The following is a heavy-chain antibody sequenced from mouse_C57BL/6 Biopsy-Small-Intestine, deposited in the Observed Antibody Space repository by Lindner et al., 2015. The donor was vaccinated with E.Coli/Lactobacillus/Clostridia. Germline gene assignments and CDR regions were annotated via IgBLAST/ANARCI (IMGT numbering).Heavy chain of an antibody. J-gene: IGHJ1*01. CDR1: GNTFIDYG. V-gene: IGHV1-84*02. D-gene: IGHD1-1*01. Sequence: SVKVSCKASGNTFIDYGIGWVRQAPGQGLEWMGWISAYNGNTNYARNLQGRVTMTTDTSTSTAYMELRSLRSDDTAVYYCARDRGGPFYYDKSGYYNFYYGMDVWGQGTTVTVSS. CDR3: ARDRGGPFYYDKSGYYNFYYGMDV. CDR2: ISAYNGNT.